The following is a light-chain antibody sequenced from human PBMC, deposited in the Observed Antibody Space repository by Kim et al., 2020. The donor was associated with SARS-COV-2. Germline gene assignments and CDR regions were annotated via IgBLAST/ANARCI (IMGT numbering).Light chain of an antibody. J-gene: IGKJ4*01. CDR2: DAS. V-gene: IGKV3-11*01. CDR1: QNVRNY. Sequence: WAPGERAILSCRASQNVRNYLAWYQQGPGQPPRLLIHDASVRAAGIPARFSASGSGTDFTLTINSLEPEDFAVYYCQQRRDWPPLTFGGGAKLEI. CDR3: QQRRDWPPLT.